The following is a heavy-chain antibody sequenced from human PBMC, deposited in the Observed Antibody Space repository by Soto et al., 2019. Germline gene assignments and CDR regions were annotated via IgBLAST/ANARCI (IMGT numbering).Heavy chain of an antibody. J-gene: IGHJ3*02. V-gene: IGHV1-18*01. CDR1: GYTFTSYG. CDR3: ASDIVVVPAGTPPYAFDI. D-gene: IGHD2-2*01. Sequence: QVQLVQSGAEVKKPGASVKVSCKASGYTFTSYGISWVRQAPGQGLEWMGWISGYNGNTNYAQKLQGRGTMTRDTAMSTAYMELRSVRADDTAVYYCASDIVVVPAGTPPYAFDIWGQGTMVIVSS. CDR2: ISGYNGNT.